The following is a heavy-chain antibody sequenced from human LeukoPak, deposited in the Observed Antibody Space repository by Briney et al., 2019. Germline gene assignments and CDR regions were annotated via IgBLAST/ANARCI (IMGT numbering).Heavy chain of an antibody. CDR1: GYSISSGYY. J-gene: IGHJ6*03. V-gene: IGHV4-38-2*02. Sequence: SETLSLTCTVSGYSISSGYYWGWIRQPPGKGLEWIGSIYHSGSTYYNPSLKSRVTISVDTSKNQFSLELSSVTAADTAVYYCARVQSLYYYYYYMDVWGKGTTVTVSS. CDR3: ARVQSLYYYYYYMDV. CDR2: IYHSGST. D-gene: IGHD2-21*02.